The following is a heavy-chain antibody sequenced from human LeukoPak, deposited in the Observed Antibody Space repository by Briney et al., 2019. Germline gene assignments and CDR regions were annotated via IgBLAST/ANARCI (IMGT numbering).Heavy chain of an antibody. V-gene: IGHV4-39*01. Sequence: PSETLSLTCTVSGGSISSSSYYWGWIRQPPGQGLEWIGSIYYSGRTYYNPSLKSRVTISVDTSKNQFSLKLSSVTAADTAVYYCARQNSGFIAAAGRFDYWGQGTLVTVSS. J-gene: IGHJ4*02. CDR1: GGSISSSSYY. CDR2: IYYSGRT. D-gene: IGHD6-13*01. CDR3: ARQNSGFIAAAGRFDY.